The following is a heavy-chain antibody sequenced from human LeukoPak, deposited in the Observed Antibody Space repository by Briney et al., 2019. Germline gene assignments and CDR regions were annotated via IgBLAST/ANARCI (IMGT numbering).Heavy chain of an antibody. J-gene: IGHJ6*03. D-gene: IGHD3-3*01. CDR3: ARQDYDFWSGYAGYYMDV. CDR1: GGSISSGGYY. V-gene: IGHV4-31*03. Sequence: PSETLSLTCTVSGGSISSGGYYWSWIRQHPGKGLEWIGYIYYSGSTYYNPSLKSRVTISVDTSKNQFSLKLSSVTAADTAVYYCARQDYDFWSGYAGYYMDVWGKGTTVTASS. CDR2: IYYSGST.